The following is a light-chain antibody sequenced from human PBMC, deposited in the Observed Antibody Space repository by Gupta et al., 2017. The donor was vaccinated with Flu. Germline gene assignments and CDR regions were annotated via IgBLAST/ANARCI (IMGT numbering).Light chain of an antibody. Sequence: PATLSVAPGERATLSCWASKSIRNYVAWYQQRPGQAPRLLIYGASTRATGLPARFSGSGFGTEFTLIITSLQAEDFAVYYCQHENKWPSTFGQGTKVETK. CDR3: QHENKWPST. V-gene: IGKV3-15*01. CDR2: GAS. CDR1: KSIRNY. J-gene: IGKJ1*01.